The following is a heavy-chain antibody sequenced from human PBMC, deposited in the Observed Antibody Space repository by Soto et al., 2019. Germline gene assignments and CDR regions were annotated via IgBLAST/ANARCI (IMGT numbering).Heavy chain of an antibody. J-gene: IGHJ5*02. V-gene: IGHV3-7*01. D-gene: IGHD3-3*01. Sequence: PGGSLRLSCAASGFTFSSYWMSWVRQAPGKGLEWVANIKQDGSEKYYVDSVKGRFTISRDNAKNSLYLQMSSLRAEDTAVYYCARDTALRFLEWPQYGGNNWFDPWGQGTLVTVSS. CDR1: GFTFSSYW. CDR3: ARDTALRFLEWPQYGGNNWFDP. CDR2: IKQDGSEK.